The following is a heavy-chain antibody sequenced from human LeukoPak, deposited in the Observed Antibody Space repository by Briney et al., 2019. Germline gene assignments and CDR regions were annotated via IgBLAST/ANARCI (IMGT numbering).Heavy chain of an antibody. CDR1: GFTFSNYD. CDR2: IWYDGINN. J-gene: IGHJ4*02. Sequence: GESLKISCAASGFTFSNYDMHWVRQAPGKGLEWVAVIWYDGINNYYADSVKGRFSISRDNSKNALYLQMNSLSAEDTAVYFCARDYSRNSFDYWGQGTLVTVSS. CDR3: ARDYSRNSFDY. V-gene: IGHV3-33*01. D-gene: IGHD6-13*01.